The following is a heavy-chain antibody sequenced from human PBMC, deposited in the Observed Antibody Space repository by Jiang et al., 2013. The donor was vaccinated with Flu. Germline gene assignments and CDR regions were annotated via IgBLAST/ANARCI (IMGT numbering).Heavy chain of an antibody. J-gene: IGHJ4*02. CDR2: IYTSGST. CDR3: ARELSRAYFDY. CDR1: GGSISSGSYY. V-gene: IGHV4-61*02. Sequence: YGSGLVKPSQTLSLTCTVSGGSISSGSYYWSWIRQPAGKGLEWIGRIYTSGSTNYNPSLKSRVTISVDTSKNQFSLKLSSVTAADTAVYYCARELSRAYFDYWGQGTLVTVS. D-gene: IGHD3-16*02.